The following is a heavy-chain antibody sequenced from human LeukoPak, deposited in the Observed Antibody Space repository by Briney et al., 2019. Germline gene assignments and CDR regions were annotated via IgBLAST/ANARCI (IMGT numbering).Heavy chain of an antibody. V-gene: IGHV3-11*04. CDR3: AGEYYYDSSGYYPIYFDY. Sequence: PGGSLRLSCAASGFTFSDYYMSWIRQAPGKGLEWVSYTSSSGSTIYYADSVKGRFTISRDNAKNSLYLQMNSLRAEDTAVYYCAGEYYYDSSGYYPIYFDYWGQGTLVTVSS. CDR1: GFTFSDYY. D-gene: IGHD3-22*01. CDR2: TSSSGSTI. J-gene: IGHJ4*02.